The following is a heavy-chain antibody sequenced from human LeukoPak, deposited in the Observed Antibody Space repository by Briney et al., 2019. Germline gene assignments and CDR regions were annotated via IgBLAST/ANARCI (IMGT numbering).Heavy chain of an antibody. V-gene: IGHV3-53*01. CDR2: IYSGGST. J-gene: IGHJ4*02. CDR3: ARNYYDSSGYFGAVDY. D-gene: IGHD3-22*01. Sequence: GGSLRLSCAASGFTVSSNYMSWVRQAPGKGLEWVSVIYSGGSTYYADSVKGRFTISRDNSKNTLYLQMNSLRAEDTAVYYCARNYYDSSGYFGAVDYRGQGTLVTVSS. CDR1: GFTVSSNY.